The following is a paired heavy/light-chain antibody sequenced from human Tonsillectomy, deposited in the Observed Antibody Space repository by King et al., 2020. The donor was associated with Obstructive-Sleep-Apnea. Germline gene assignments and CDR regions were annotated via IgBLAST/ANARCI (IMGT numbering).Light chain of an antibody. Sequence: DIQMTQSPSTLSASVGDRVTITCRASQSISSWLAWYQQKPGKAPKLLIYKASSLESGVPSRFSGSGSGTEFTLTISSLQPDDFATYYCQQYNSYSSFGQGTKVEIK. V-gene: IGKV1-5*03. J-gene: IGKJ1*01. CDR3: QQYNSYSS. CDR2: KAS. CDR1: QSISSW.
Heavy chain of an antibody. CDR1: GFTFSSYA. CDR3: ARSDTAMAEDNYFDY. Sequence: QVQLVESGGGVVQPGRSLRLSCAASGFTFSSYAMHWVRQAPGKGLEWVAVISYDGSNKYYADSVKGRFTVSRDNSKNTLYLQMNSLRAEDTAVYYCARSDTAMAEDNYFDYWGQGTLVTVSS. V-gene: IGHV3-30*04. CDR2: ISYDGSNK. J-gene: IGHJ4*02. D-gene: IGHD5-18*01.